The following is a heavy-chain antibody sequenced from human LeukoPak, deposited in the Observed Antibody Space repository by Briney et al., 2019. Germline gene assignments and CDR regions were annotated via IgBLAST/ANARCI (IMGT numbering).Heavy chain of an antibody. CDR2: IYHSGST. CDR3: AKGAGGFSYYNWFDP. D-gene: IGHD5-18*01. V-gene: IGHV4-59*12. CDR1: GGFISSYY. Sequence: SETLSLTCTVSGGFISSYYWSWIRQPPGKALEWIGEIYHSGSTNYNPSLEGRVTISVDTSKNQFSLKLASVTAADTAIYYCAKGAGGFSYYNWFDPWGQGTLVAVSS. J-gene: IGHJ5*02.